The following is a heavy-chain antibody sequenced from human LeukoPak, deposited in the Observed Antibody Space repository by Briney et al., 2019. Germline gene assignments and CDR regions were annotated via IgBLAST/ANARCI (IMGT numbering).Heavy chain of an antibody. J-gene: IGHJ4*02. CDR2: IYPRDGST. CDR3: ARDQEGFDY. Sequence: GASVKVSCKAAGYTFTSKYIHWVRQAPGQGLEWMGMIYPRDGSTSYAQKFQGRVTVTRDTSTSTVHMELSGLRSEDTAVYYCARDQEGFDYWAREPWSPSPQ. CDR1: GYTFTSKY. V-gene: IGHV1-46*01.